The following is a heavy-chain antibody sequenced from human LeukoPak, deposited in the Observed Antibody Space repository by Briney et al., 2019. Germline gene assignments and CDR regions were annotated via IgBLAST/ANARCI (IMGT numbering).Heavy chain of an antibody. V-gene: IGHV4-34*01. D-gene: IGHD3-3*01. CDR2: INHSGST. Sequence: SETLSLTCAVYGGSFSGYYWSWIRQPPEKGLEWIGEINHSGSTNYNPSLKSRLTISVDTSKNHFSLKLSYVTAADTAVYYCARRSPYLEDNWFDPWGQGTLVTVSS. CDR1: GGSFSGYY. J-gene: IGHJ5*02. CDR3: ARRSPYLEDNWFDP.